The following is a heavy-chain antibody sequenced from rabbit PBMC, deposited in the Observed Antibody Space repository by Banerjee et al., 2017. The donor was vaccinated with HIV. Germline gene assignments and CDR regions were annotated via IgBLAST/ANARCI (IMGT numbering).Heavy chain of an antibody. D-gene: IGHD8-1*01. Sequence: QSLEESGGDLVKPGASLTLTCTASGFSFSSSYYMCWVRQAPGKGLEWIACIYAGSSGSTWYASWVNGRFTISRSTSLNTVDLKMTSLTAADTATYFCARVRWAGSSYYGIDAFDPWGPGTLVTVS. V-gene: IGHV1S43*01. CDR1: GFSFSSSYY. J-gene: IGHJ2*01. CDR3: ARVRWAGSSYYGIDAFDP. CDR2: IYAGSSGST.